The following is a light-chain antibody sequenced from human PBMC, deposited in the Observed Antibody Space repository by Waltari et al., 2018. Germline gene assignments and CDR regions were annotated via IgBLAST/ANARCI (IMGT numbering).Light chain of an antibody. J-gene: IGKJ5*01. V-gene: IGKV3-20*01. CDR2: GAS. Sequence: EIVSTQSPGTLSLSPGERATLSCRASRSVSSSYLAWYQQKPGPTPRLLIYGASSRATVIPDRFSGSGAGTDFTLTISRLEPEDVAVYYCQQYGSSPPITFGQGTRLEIK. CDR1: RSVSSSY. CDR3: QQYGSSPPIT.